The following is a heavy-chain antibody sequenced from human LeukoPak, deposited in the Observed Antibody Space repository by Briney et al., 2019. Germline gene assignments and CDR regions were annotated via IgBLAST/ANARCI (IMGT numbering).Heavy chain of an antibody. CDR2: ISWNSGSI. CDR3: AKDTDYSSGYGDAFDI. CDR1: GFTFDDYA. J-gene: IGHJ3*02. V-gene: IGHV3-9*01. D-gene: IGHD3-22*01. Sequence: GGSLRLSCAASGFTFDDYAMHWVRQAPGKGLEWVSGISWNSGSIGYADSVKGRFTISRDNAKNSLYLQMNSLRAEDTALYYCAKDTDYSSGYGDAFDIWGQGTMVTVSS.